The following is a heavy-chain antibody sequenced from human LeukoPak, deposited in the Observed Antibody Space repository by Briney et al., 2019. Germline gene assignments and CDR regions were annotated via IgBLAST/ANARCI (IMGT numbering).Heavy chain of an antibody. J-gene: IGHJ5*02. V-gene: IGHV3-53*01. D-gene: IGHD6-25*01. CDR3: TRDMSGDGPLEP. CDR2: IYTDGTT. Sequence: PGGSLRLSCAASGLLVRSNYMSWVRQAPGRGLEWVSVIYTDGTTYYADSVRGRFTISRDISRNTVYLDMKTLRAEDTAVYYCTRDMSGDGPLEPWGLGTLATVSS. CDR1: GLLVRSNY.